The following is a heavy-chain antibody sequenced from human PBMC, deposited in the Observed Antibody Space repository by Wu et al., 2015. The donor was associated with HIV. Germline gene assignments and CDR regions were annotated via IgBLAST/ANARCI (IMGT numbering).Heavy chain of an antibody. CDR2: IIPIFGTA. D-gene: IGHD2-2*02. V-gene: IGHV1-69*12. Sequence: QVQLVQSGAEVKKPGSSVKVSCKASGGTFSSYAISWVRQAPGQGLEWMGGIIPIFGTANYAQKFQGRVTITADESTNTAYMELSSLRSEDTAIFYCASLGYCSSTSCYTVDYWGQGPWSPSPQ. J-gene: IGHJ4*02. CDR1: GGTFSSYA. CDR3: ASLGYCSSTSCYTVDY.